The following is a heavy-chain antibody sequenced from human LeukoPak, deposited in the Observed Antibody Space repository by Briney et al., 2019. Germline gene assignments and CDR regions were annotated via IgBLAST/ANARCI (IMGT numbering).Heavy chain of an antibody. D-gene: IGHD3-22*01. CDR2: ISGSDGST. CDR3: AKSDYYDSSGS. CDR1: GFTFRRYG. V-gene: IGHV3-23*01. J-gene: IGHJ5*02. Sequence: GGTLRLSCAASGFTFRRYGMSWVRQAPGQGLEWVSDISGSDGSTYYADSVKGGFTISRDNSKNTLYLQMNSLRAEDTAVYYCAKSDYYDSSGSWGQGTLVTVSS.